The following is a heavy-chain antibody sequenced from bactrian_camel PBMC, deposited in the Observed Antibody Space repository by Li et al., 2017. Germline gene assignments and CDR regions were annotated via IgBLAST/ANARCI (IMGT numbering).Heavy chain of an antibody. Sequence: HVQLVESGGGSVQVGGSLRLSCVASGDTIGRYCMGWFRQIPDKEREAVAGIESDGSTSYADSVKGRFTISLNKVNNTVYLQMDNLSPEDTAMYYCAARPGACASWPDWSWYTSWGRGTQVTVS. CDR3: AARPGACASWPDWSWYTS. V-gene: IGHV3S55*01. CDR2: IESDGST. D-gene: IGHD6*01. J-gene: IGHJ4*01. CDR1: GDTIGRYC.